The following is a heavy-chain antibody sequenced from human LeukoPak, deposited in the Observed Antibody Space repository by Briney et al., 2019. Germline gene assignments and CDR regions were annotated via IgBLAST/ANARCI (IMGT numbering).Heavy chain of an antibody. CDR2: INPNSGGT. CDR3: ARVPRDYASSSGFDP. V-gene: IGHV1-2*02. J-gene: IGHJ5*02. CDR1: GYTFTGYS. Sequence: ASVKVSCKAYGYTFTGYSMHWVRQAPGQGLEWMAWINPNSGGTNYAQKFQGRVTVTRDMSISTAYMELSRLTSDDTAVYYCARVPRDYASSSGFDPWGQGTLVTVSS. D-gene: IGHD6-6*01.